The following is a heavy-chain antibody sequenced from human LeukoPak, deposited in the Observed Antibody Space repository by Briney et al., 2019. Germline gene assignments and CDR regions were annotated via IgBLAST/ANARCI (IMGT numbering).Heavy chain of an antibody. CDR2: ISSSGSTI. J-gene: IGHJ4*02. CDR1: GFTFSSFE. Sequence: GGSLRLSCAASGFTFSSFEMNWVRQAPGKGLEWVSYISSSGSTIYYADSVKGRFTISRDHAKNSLYLQMNSLRAEDTAVYYCARDQRYSSSSGGIGYWGQGTLVTVSS. V-gene: IGHV3-48*03. CDR3: ARDQRYSSSSGGIGY. D-gene: IGHD6-6*01.